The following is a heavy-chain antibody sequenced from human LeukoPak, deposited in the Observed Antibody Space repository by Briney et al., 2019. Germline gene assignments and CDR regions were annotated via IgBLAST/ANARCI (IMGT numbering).Heavy chain of an antibody. D-gene: IGHD3-22*01. CDR3: ARVIAEYYYDSSGYYWDYFDY. Sequence: GGSLRLSCAASGFTFSDYYMSWIRQAPGKGLEWVSYISSSGSTIYYADSVKGRFTISRDNAKNSLYLQMNSLRAEDTAVYYCARVIAEYYYDSSGYYWDYFDYWGQGTLVTVCS. V-gene: IGHV3-11*01. J-gene: IGHJ4*02. CDR1: GFTFSDYY. CDR2: ISSSGSTI.